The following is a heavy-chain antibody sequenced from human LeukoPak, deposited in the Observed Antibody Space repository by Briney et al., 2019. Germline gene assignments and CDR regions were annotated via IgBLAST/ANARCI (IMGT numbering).Heavy chain of an antibody. Sequence: GGSLRLSCAASGFTFSSYAMHWVRQAPGKGLEWVALISYDGSNECYADSVQGRFAVSRDNSKNTLYLQMSSLGTEDTAVYYCARSGYNFGHPLDYWGQGTLVTVSS. V-gene: IGHV3-30*09. D-gene: IGHD5-12*01. J-gene: IGHJ4*02. CDR2: ISYDGSNE. CDR3: ARSGYNFGHPLDY. CDR1: GFTFSSYA.